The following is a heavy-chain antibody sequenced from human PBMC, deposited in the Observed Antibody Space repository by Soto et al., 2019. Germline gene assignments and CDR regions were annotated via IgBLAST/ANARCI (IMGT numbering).Heavy chain of an antibody. CDR1: GGSRTRDGYS. V-gene: IGHV4-31*03. J-gene: IGHJ6*01. CDR2: IYYSGTT. D-gene: IGHD1-1*01. Sequence: SENLSIASIVHGGSRTRDGYSCSWSRQNPRKGLEWIGCIYYSGTTYYNPSLKSRVSISEDTSKNQFFLNLSSVNAAAAAGYYFARVPGGGIYCSRNPWYKYVIYFSRQRSTDPVSSGM. CDR3: ARVPGGGIYCSRNPWYKYVIYFSRQRSTDPVSSGM.